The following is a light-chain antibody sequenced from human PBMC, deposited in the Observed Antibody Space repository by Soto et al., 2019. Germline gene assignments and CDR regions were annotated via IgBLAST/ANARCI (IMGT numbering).Light chain of an antibody. J-gene: IGKJ2*01. CDR3: QLFGSSPPMYT. CDR2: GAS. Sequence: EIVLTQSPGTLSLSPGERATLSCRASRSVSSNYLAWYQQRPGQAPRLLIYGASTRATGIPDRFSGSGSGTDFTLTISRLEPEDFAVYCCQLFGSSPPMYTFGQGTKLEIK. V-gene: IGKV3-20*01. CDR1: RSVSSNY.